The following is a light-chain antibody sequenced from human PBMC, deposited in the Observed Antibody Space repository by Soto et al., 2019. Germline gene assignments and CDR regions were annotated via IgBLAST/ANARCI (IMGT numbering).Light chain of an antibody. CDR1: SGHSSYA. Sequence: QLVLTQSPSASASLGASVKLTCTLSSGHSSYAIAWHQQQPDKGPRYLMKLDSDGSHSKGDGIPDRFSGSSSGAERYLTISSLQSEDEGDYYCQTWGTGIQLFGGGTKLTVL. V-gene: IGLV4-69*01. CDR2: LDSDGSH. CDR3: QTWGTGIQL. J-gene: IGLJ2*01.